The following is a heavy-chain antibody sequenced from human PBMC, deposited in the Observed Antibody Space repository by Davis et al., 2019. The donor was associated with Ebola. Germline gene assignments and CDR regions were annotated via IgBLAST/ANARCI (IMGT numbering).Heavy chain of an antibody. Sequence: PGGSLRLSCAASGFTVSSNYMSWVRQAPGKGLEWVSVIYSGGSTYYADSVKGRFTISRDNSKNTLYLQMNSLRAEDTAVYYCATHLIYGDYYFDYWGQGTLVTVSS. D-gene: IGHD4-17*01. J-gene: IGHJ4*02. V-gene: IGHV3-53*01. CDR2: IYSGGST. CDR1: GFTVSSNY. CDR3: ATHLIYGDYYFDY.